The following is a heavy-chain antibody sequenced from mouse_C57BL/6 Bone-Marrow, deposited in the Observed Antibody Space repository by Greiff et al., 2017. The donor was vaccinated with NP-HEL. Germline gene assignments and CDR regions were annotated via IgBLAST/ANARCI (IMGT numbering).Heavy chain of an antibody. CDR3: ARGYYLDY. J-gene: IGHJ2*01. V-gene: IGHV1-4*01. Sequence: QVQLQQSGAELARPGASVKMSCTASGYTFTTYTMHWVKQRPGQGLEWIGYLNPSSGYTNYNPTFTDKATLTADKSSSTAYMQLSSLTSDDSAVYYCARGYYLDYWGQGTTLTVSS. CDR2: LNPSSGYT. CDR1: GYTFTTYT.